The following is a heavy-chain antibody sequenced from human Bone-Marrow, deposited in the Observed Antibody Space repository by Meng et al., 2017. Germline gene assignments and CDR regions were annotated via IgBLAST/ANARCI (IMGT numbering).Heavy chain of an antibody. J-gene: IGHJ4*02. CDR2: IYYSGSN. Sequence: QLRLQGAGPVLVKPSETLSLTFTHSGGSISSYYWSWIRQPPGKGLEWIGYIYYSGSNNYTHSLKSRVTISVDTSKNQFSLKLSSVTAADTAVYYCARIPTQWLIHRGFDYWGQGTLVTVSS. V-gene: IGHV4-59*12. CDR1: GGSISSYY. CDR3: ARIPTQWLIHRGFDY. D-gene: IGHD6-19*01.